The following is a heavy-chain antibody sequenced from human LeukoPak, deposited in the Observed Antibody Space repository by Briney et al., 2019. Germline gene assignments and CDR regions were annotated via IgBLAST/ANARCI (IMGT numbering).Heavy chain of an antibody. Sequence: SETLSLTCAVYGGSFSGYYWSWIRQPLGKGLEWIGEINHSGSTNYNPSLKSRVTISVDTSKNQFSLKLSSVTAADTAVYYCARRNTMVRTWGQGTLVTVSS. J-gene: IGHJ5*02. CDR1: GGSFSGYY. V-gene: IGHV4-34*01. CDR2: INHSGST. CDR3: ARRNTMVRT. D-gene: IGHD3-10*01.